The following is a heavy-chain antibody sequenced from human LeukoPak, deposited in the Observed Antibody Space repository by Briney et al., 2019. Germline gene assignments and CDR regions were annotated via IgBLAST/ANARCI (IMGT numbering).Heavy chain of an antibody. CDR2: ISSSSSTI. D-gene: IGHD3-10*01. CDR3: ARAPYGSGSLSGDY. J-gene: IGHJ4*02. CDR1: GFTFSSYS. V-gene: IGHV3-48*04. Sequence: GGSLRLSCAASGFTFSSYSMNWVRQAPGKGLEWVSYISSSSSTIYYADSVKGRFTISRDNAKNSLYLQMNSLRAEDTAVYYCARAPYGSGSLSGDYWGQGTLVTVSS.